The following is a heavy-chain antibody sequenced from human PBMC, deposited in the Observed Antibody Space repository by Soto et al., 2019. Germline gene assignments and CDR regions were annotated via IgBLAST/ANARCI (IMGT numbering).Heavy chain of an antibody. V-gene: IGHV3-7*01. CDR2: IKQDGSEK. D-gene: IGHD1-26*01. CDR1: GFTFSSYW. CDR3: ARDGESSYYYGMDV. Sequence: GGSLRLSCAASGFTFSSYWMSWVRQAPGKGLEWVANIKQDGSEKYYVDSVKGRFTISRDNAKNSLYLQMNSLRAEDTAVYYCARDGESSYYYGMDVWGQGTTVTVSS. J-gene: IGHJ6*02.